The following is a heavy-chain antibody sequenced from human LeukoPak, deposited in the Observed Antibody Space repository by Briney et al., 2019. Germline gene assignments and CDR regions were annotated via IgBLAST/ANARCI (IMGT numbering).Heavy chain of an antibody. CDR2: ISSSSSYI. CDR1: GFTFSSYS. CDR3: AREDVVPASSYGMDV. Sequence: GGSLRLSCAASGFTFSSYSMNWVRQAPGKGLEWVSSISSSSSYIHYADSVKGRFTISRDNAKNSLYLQMNSLRAEDTAVYYCAREDVVPASSYGMDVWGQGTTVTVSS. D-gene: IGHD2-2*01. V-gene: IGHV3-21*01. J-gene: IGHJ6*02.